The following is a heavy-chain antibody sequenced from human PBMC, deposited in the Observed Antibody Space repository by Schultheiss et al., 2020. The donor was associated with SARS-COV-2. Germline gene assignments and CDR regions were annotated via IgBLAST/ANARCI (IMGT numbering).Heavy chain of an antibody. Sequence: SQTLSLTCAVYGGSFSGYYWSWIRQPPGKGLEWIGEINHSGSTYYNPSLKSRVTISVDTSKNQFSLKLSSVTAADTAVYYCARAGYSSGWSTYYFDYWGQGTLVTVSS. CDR3: ARAGYSSGWSTYYFDY. CDR1: GGSFSGYY. D-gene: IGHD6-19*01. J-gene: IGHJ4*02. CDR2: INHSGST. V-gene: IGHV4-34*01.